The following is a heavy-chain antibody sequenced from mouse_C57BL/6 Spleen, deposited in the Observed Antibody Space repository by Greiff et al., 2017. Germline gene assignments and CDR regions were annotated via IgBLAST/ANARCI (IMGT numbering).Heavy chain of an antibody. CDR3: ARYKAPQGYFDY. CDR2: IRNKANGYTT. V-gene: IGHV7-3*01. Sequence: EVQLVESGGGLVQPGGSLSLSCAASGFTFTDYYMSWVRQPPGKALEWLGFIRNKANGYTTEYSASLKGRFTISRDNSQSILYLQMNALRAEDSATYYCARYKAPQGYFDYWGQGTTLTVSS. J-gene: IGHJ2*01. CDR1: GFTFTDYY.